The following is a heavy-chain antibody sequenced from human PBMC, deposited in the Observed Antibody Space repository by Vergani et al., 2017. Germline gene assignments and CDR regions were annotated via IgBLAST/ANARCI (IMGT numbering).Heavy chain of an antibody. CDR3: ARYEELDV. V-gene: IGHV2-70*04. D-gene: IGHD1-1*01. J-gene: IGHJ6*02. Sequence: ESGGGLVKPGGSLRLSCAASGFTFSDYYMSWIRQAPGKGLEWLARIDWDDNKFYTTSLKTRLTISKDTSKNQVVLTMTNMDPVDTATYYCARYEELDVWGQGTTVTVSS. CDR2: IDWDDNK. CDR1: GFTFSDYY.